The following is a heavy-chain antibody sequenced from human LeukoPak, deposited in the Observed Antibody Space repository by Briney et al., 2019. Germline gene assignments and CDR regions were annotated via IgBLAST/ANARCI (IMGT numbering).Heavy chain of an antibody. D-gene: IGHD6-6*01. CDR3: ARDIPRSSSSLDAFDI. V-gene: IGHV4-59*01. CDR2: IYYSGST. Sequence: PSETLSLTCTVSGGSISTYAWSWIRPPPGKGLEWIGYIYYSGSTNYNPSLKRRVTISVDTSKNQFSLKLSSVTAADTAVYYCARDIPRSSSSLDAFDIWGQGTMVTVSS. J-gene: IGHJ3*02. CDR1: GGSISTYA.